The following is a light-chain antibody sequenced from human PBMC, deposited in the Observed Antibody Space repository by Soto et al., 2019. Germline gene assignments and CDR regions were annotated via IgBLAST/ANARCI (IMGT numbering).Light chain of an antibody. CDR2: EDI. Sequence: QSALTQPASVSGSPGQSITISCTGTSSDVGKYNLVSWYRQHPGKAPKLMIYEDIKRPSGVSDRFSGSKSGNTASLTISGLQAEDEADYYCCSYAGDRDLIFGGGTKLTVL. V-gene: IGLV2-23*01. CDR3: CSYAGDRDLI. J-gene: IGLJ2*01. CDR1: SSDVGKYNL.